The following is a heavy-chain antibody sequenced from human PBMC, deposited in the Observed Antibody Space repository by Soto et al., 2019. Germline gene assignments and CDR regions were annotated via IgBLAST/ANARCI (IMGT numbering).Heavy chain of an antibody. D-gene: IGHD1-7*01. Sequence: VQLVQSGAEVKKPGSSVKVSCKASGGTFSSLGISWVRQGPRQGLEWLGGFIPMFGTANYPQKFQGRVTLSANDSTTTAYMELSSLTSEDTAVYFCARDRSGPGNSNYDTFDLWGQGTLVTVSS. CDR3: ARDRSGPGNSNYDTFDL. CDR2: FIPMFGTA. J-gene: IGHJ3*01. V-gene: IGHV1-69*01. CDR1: GGTFSSLG.